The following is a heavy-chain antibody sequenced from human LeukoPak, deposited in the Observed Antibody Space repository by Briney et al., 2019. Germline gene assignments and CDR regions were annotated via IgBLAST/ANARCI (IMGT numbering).Heavy chain of an antibody. CDR1: GFTFSSYA. V-gene: IGHV3-30-3*01. Sequence: GGSLRLSCAASGFTFSSYAMHWVRQAPGKGLEWVAVISYDGSNKYYADSVKGRFTISRDNSKNTLYLQMNSLRAEDTAVYYCARDRGSRYFDWLQIDYWGQGTLVTVSS. CDR3: ARDRGSRYFDWLQIDY. CDR2: ISYDGSNK. D-gene: IGHD3-9*01. J-gene: IGHJ4*02.